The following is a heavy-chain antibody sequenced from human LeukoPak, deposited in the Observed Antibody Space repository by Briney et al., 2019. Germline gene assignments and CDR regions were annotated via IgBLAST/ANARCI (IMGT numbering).Heavy chain of an antibody. CDR3: ARHTVEGDAFDI. Sequence: TSETLSLTCTVSGGSISSYYWSWIRQPPGKGLEWIGYIYYSGSTNYNPSLKSRVTISVDTSKNQFSLKLSSVTAADTAVYYCARHTVEGDAFDIWGQGTMVTVSS. J-gene: IGHJ3*02. CDR2: IYYSGST. CDR1: GGSISSYY. V-gene: IGHV4-59*08. D-gene: IGHD4-17*01.